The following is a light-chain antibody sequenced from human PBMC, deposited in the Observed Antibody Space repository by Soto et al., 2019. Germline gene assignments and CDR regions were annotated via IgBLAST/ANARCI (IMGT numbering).Light chain of an antibody. CDR2: KAS. Sequence: DIQMTQYPSTLSASVGDRVTITCRASQSITTWLAWYQQKPGKAPKLLIYKASSLESGVPSRFSGSGSGTEFTLTISSLQTDDFATYFCQQYNSYSRTFGQGTRVESK. V-gene: IGKV1-5*03. CDR1: QSITTW. J-gene: IGKJ1*01. CDR3: QQYNSYSRT.